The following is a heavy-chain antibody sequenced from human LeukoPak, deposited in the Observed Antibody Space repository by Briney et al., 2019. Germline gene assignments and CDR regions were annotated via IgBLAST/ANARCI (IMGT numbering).Heavy chain of an antibody. D-gene: IGHD6-19*01. CDR3: ASTRAVAGTYLQQ. J-gene: IGHJ1*01. CDR2: IRFDGTIE. V-gene: IGHV3-30*02. CDR1: GFSFSTFG. Sequence: GGSLRLSCAASGFSFSTFGMHWVRQGPGKGLEWVAFIRFDGTIESYADSMKGRFTISRGNSVNMLYLEMNTVRAEDTAVYYCASTRAVAGTYLQQWGQGTLVTVSS.